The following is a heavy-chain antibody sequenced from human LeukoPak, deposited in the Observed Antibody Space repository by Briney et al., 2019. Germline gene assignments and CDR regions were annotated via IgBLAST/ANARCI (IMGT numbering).Heavy chain of an antibody. CDR2: ISGSSNTI. D-gene: IGHD4-11*01. CDR3: ARFYSNYRRFDY. J-gene: IGHJ4*02. V-gene: IGHV3-48*04. CDR1: GFSFSSYS. Sequence: GGSLRLSCAASGFSFSSYSMNWVRQAPGKGLEWLSYISGSSNTIYYADSVKGRFTISRDNAMNSQYLQMNSLRAEDTAVYYCARFYSNYRRFDYWGQGTLVTVSS.